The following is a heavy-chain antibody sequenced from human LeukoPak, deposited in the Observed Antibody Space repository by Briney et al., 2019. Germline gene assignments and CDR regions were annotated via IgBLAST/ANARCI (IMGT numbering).Heavy chain of an antibody. V-gene: IGHV4-4*07. Sequence: SETLSLTCTVSGGSITDYYWSWIRQSAGKRLELIGRIHPTGSTTYKTSLRTRVTISLDTSKNQVSLKLRSVTAADTAVYYCAXXXXXXXXXXXXXGLGDYYGVDVWGQGTTVIVSS. CDR2: IHPTGST. CDR3: AXXXXXXXXXXXXXGLGDYYGVDV. J-gene: IGHJ6*02. CDR1: GGSITDYY.